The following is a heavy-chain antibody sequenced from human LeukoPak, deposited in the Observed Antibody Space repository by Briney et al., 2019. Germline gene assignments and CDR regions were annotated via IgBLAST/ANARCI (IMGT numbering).Heavy chain of an antibody. V-gene: IGHV1-69*13. J-gene: IGHJ6*03. CDR3: ARETVTAPNYYYYMDL. D-gene: IGHD4-11*01. Sequence: SVKVSCKASGGTFSSYAISWVRQAPGQGLEWMGGIIPIFGTANYAQKFQGRVTITADESTSTAYMELSSLRSEDTAVYYCARETVTAPNYYYYMDLWAKGTTVTVSS. CDR1: GGTFSSYA. CDR2: IIPIFGTA.